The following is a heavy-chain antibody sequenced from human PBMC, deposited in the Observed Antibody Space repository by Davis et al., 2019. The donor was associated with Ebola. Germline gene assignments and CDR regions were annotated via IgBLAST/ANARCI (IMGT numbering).Heavy chain of an antibody. CDR1: GFTFSSYA. V-gene: IGHV3-23*01. Sequence: GESLKISCAASGFTFSSYAMSWVRQAPGKGLEWVSAISGSGGSTYYADSVKGRFTISRDNSKNTLYLQMNSLKIDDTAVYYCTTSKSGVYAYWGQGTLVTVAS. D-gene: IGHD2/OR15-2a*01. CDR3: TTSKSGVYAY. CDR2: ISGSGGST. J-gene: IGHJ4*02.